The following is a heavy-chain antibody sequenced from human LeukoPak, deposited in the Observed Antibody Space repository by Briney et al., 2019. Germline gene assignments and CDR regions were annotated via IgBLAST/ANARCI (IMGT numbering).Heavy chain of an antibody. J-gene: IGHJ4*02. V-gene: IGHV1-18*04. CDR3: ATLLSNILTGYYYY. D-gene: IGHD3-9*01. CDR1: GYTFTSYG. CDR2: ISGYNGNT. Sequence: ASVRVSCKASGYTFTSYGISWVRQAPGQGLEWMGWISGYNGNTNYAQKLQGRVTMTTDTSTSTANMELRSLRSDDTAVYYCATLLSNILTGYYYYWGQGTLVTVSS.